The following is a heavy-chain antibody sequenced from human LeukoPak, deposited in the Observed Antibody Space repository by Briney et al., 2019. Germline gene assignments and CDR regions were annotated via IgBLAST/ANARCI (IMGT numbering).Heavy chain of an antibody. CDR3: ARERRPGESQTTWRLPPNWFDP. J-gene: IGHJ5*02. D-gene: IGHD1-14*01. CDR2: IYHSGST. V-gene: IGHV4-4*02. Sequence: PSGTLSLTCAVSGGSISSSNWWSWVRQPPGKGLEWIGEIYHSGSTNYNPSLKSRVTISVDKSKNQFSLKLSSVTAADTAVYYCARERRPGESQTTWRLPPNWFDPWGQGTLVTVSS. CDR1: GGSISSSNW.